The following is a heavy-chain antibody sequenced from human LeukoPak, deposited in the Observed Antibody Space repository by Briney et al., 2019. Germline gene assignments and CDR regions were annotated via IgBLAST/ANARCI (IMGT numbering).Heavy chain of an antibody. CDR2: ISGSGGST. D-gene: IGHD6-19*01. CDR1: GFTFSSYA. Sequence: GGSLRLSCAASGFTFSSYAMSWVRQAPGKGLEWVSAISGSGGSTYYADSVKGRFTISRDNSKNTLYLQMNSLRAEDTAVYYCVKGPIAVAGTISDAFDIWGQGTMVTVSS. CDR3: VKGPIAVAGTISDAFDI. V-gene: IGHV3-23*01. J-gene: IGHJ3*02.